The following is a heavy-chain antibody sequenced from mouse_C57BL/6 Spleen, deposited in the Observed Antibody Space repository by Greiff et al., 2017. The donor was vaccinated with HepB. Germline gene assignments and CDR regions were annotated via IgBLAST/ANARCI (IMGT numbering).Heavy chain of an antibody. CDR3: ARLGYYDYQLAY. Sequence: VQLQQSGPELVKPGASVKISCKASGYTFTDYYMNWVKQSHGKSLEWIGDINPNNGGTSYNQKFKGKATLTVDKSSSTAYMELRSLTSEDSAVYYCARLGYYDYQLAYWGQGTLVTVSA. J-gene: IGHJ3*01. CDR2: INPNNGGT. V-gene: IGHV1-26*01. CDR1: GYTFTDYY. D-gene: IGHD2-4*01.